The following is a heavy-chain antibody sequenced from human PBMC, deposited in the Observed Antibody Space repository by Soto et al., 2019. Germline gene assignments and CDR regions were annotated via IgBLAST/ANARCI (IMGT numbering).Heavy chain of an antibody. V-gene: IGHV3-21*01. D-gene: IGHD6-19*01. Sequence: GGSLRLSCAASGFPFSTYTVNWVRQAPGKGLEWVSSISSSSSYIYYADSLKGGFTVTRDNAKNPLYLQMNSLRAEDTAVYYCARDSRSGWYPYFDLWGRGTLVTVSS. CDR1: GFPFSTYT. CDR3: ARDSRSGWYPYFDL. CDR2: ISSSSSYI. J-gene: IGHJ2*01.